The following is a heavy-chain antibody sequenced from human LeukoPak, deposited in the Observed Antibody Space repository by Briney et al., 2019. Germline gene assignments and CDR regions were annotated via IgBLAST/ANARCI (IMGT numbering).Heavy chain of an antibody. CDR3: ASRFEWLSSFDY. Sequence: GRSLRLSCAASGFTVSNYAMHWVRQAPGKGLEWVALISHDGSSEYYADSMKGRFTISRDNSKNTFYLQMNSLRAEDTAVYYCASRFEWLSSFDYWGQGTLVTVSS. D-gene: IGHD3-3*01. CDR2: ISHDGSSE. V-gene: IGHV3-30*03. CDR1: GFTVSNYA. J-gene: IGHJ4*02.